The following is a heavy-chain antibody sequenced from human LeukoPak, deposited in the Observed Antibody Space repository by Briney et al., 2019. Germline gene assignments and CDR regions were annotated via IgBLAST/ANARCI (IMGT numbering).Heavy chain of an antibody. J-gene: IGHJ4*02. Sequence: GGSLRLSCAASGFTFNEYTVHWVRQAPGKSLEWISVISWDGGGTYYADSVKGRFSISRDNSKNTLYLHMNSLRAEDTALYYCAKDQNAYNYVFDYWGQGTLVTVSS. CDR2: ISWDGGGT. V-gene: IGHV3-43*01. D-gene: IGHD5-24*01. CDR1: GFTFNEYT. CDR3: AKDQNAYNYVFDY.